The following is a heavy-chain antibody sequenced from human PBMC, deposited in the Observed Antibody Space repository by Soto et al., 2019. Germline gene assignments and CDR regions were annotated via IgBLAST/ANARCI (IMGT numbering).Heavy chain of an antibody. J-gene: IGHJ6*03. Sequence: SETLSLTCTVSLGSIGSDGSYWGWFRQPPGKGLQWLGSVFYSGSTFYNPPLKSRITMSVDTSKNQFSLRLKSVTAADTALYYCAILTDTYYSGSAIPNPRYYYYLDVWGKGTTVTVSS. D-gene: IGHD3-10*01. CDR3: AILTDTYYSGSAIPNPRYYYYLDV. CDR2: VFYSGST. V-gene: IGHV4-39*01. CDR1: LGSIGSDGSY.